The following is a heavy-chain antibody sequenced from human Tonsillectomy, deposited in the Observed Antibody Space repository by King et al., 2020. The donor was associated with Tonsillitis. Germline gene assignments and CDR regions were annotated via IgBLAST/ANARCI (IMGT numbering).Heavy chain of an antibody. CDR1: GFTFSSYG. V-gene: IGHV3-33*01. Sequence: VQLVESGGGVVQPGRSLRLSCAASGFTFSSYGMHWVRQAPGKGLEWVAVIWYDGGNKYYADSVKGRFTISRDKSKNTLYLQMNSLGAGDTAVYYCARDLAAAGKFVYWGQGTLVTVSS. CDR3: ARDLAAAGKFVY. J-gene: IGHJ4*02. D-gene: IGHD6-13*01. CDR2: IWYDGGNK.